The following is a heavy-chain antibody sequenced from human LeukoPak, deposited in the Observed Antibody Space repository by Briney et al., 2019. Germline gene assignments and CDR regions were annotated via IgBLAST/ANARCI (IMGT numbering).Heavy chain of an antibody. V-gene: IGHV3-30*02. Sequence: GGSLRLSCAASGFTFSSYGMHWVRQAPGKGLEWVAFIQYDGSNKYYADSVKGRFTISRDNSKNTMYLQMNSLRAEDTAVYYCTRDRRGDSSSWLDAFDIWGQGTMVTVSS. CDR2: IQYDGSNK. J-gene: IGHJ3*02. D-gene: IGHD6-13*01. CDR1: GFTFSSYG. CDR3: TRDRRGDSSSWLDAFDI.